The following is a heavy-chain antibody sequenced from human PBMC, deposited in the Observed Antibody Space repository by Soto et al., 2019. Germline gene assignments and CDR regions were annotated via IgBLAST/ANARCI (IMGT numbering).Heavy chain of an antibody. V-gene: IGHV4-59*01. CDR1: GGAIISSY. J-gene: IGHJ4*02. CDR3: ARGSGVVYD. D-gene: IGHD2-15*01. Sequence: SETLSLTCIVSGGAIISSYCIWIRQPPGKGLEWIGYVWHSGSTNSNPSLKSRVTISVDTSKNQFSLRLSSVTAADTAVYYCARGSGVVYDWGQGTLVTVSS. CDR2: VWHSGST.